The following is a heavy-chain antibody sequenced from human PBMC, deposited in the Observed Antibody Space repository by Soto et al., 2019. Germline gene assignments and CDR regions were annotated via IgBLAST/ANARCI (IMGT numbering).Heavy chain of an antibody. CDR3: ASRNDYGDSDY. V-gene: IGHV4-39*01. CDR2: IYYSGST. Sequence: SETLSLTCTVSGGSISSSSYYWGWIRQPPGKGLEWIGSIYYSGSTYYNPSLKSRVTISVDTSKNQFSLKLSSVTAADTAVYYCASRNDYGDSDYWGQGTLVTVYS. J-gene: IGHJ4*02. CDR1: GGSISSSSYY. D-gene: IGHD4-17*01.